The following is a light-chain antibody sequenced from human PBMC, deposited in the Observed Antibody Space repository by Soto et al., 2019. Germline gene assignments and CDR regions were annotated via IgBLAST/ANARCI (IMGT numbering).Light chain of an antibody. V-gene: IGKV3-11*01. CDR2: DAS. CDR3: QLRSNWRDT. CDR1: QSVSSY. J-gene: IGKJ4*01. Sequence: EIVLTQSPATLSLSPEERATLSCRASQSVSSYLAWYQQKPGQAPRLLIYDASNRATGIPARFSGSGSGTDFTLTISSLEPEDFAVYYCQLRSNWRDTFGGGTKVEIK.